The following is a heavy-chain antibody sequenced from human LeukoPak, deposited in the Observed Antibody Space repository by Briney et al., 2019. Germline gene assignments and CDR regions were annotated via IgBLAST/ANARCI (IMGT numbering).Heavy chain of an antibody. D-gene: IGHD3-22*01. CDR2: INGDGTSI. CDR3: ANLDTTYYYDSSGLDP. Sequence: GGSLRLSCAASGFTFTTYWMHWVRQVPGKGLVWVARINGDGTSIRHADSMKGRFTISRDNAKNTLYLQMNSLRDEDTAVYYCANLDTTYYYDSSGLDPWGQGTLVTVSS. V-gene: IGHV3-74*01. J-gene: IGHJ5*02. CDR1: GFTFTTYW.